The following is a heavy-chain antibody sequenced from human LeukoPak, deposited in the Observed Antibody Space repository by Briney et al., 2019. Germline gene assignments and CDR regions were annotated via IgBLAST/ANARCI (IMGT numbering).Heavy chain of an antibody. J-gene: IGHJ4*02. CDR1: DGSVTNSNYY. CDR2: IYYIGST. Sequence: SETLSLTCTVSDGSVTNSNYYWGWIRQPPGKGLEWIGSIYYIGSTYYNPSLKSRVTISVDTSKNPFSLRLSSVTAADTAVYYCARSVYYDSSGHYYRYFDYWGQGTLVTVSS. CDR3: ARSVYYDSSGHYYRYFDY. D-gene: IGHD3-22*01. V-gene: IGHV4-39*01.